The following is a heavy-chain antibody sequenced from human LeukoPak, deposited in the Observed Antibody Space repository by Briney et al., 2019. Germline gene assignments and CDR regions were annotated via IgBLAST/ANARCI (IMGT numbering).Heavy chain of an antibody. CDR3: AKDRRLRGQSYYYYLDV. D-gene: IGHD3-10*01. CDR1: GFIFRSYA. V-gene: IGHV3-30*18. Sequence: GGSLRLSCAASGFIFRSYAMHWVRQAPGKGLEWVAVISYDGSNKFYTDSVKGRFTISRDNSKNTLYLHMNSLRSEDTAVYYCAKDRRLRGQSYYYYLDVWGKGTTVTVSS. J-gene: IGHJ6*03. CDR2: ISYDGSNK.